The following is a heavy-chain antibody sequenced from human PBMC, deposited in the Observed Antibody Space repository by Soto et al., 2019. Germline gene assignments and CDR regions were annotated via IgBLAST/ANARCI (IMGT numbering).Heavy chain of an antibody. V-gene: IGHV3-15*07. D-gene: IGHD6-13*01. Sequence: PGGSLRLSCAASGFTFSNAWMNWVRQAPGKGLEWVGRIKSKTDGGTTDYAAPVKGRFTISRDDSKNTLYLQMNSLKTEDTVVYYCTTDLWLAADGMHYGMDVWGQGTTVTVSS. J-gene: IGHJ6*02. CDR2: IKSKTDGGTT. CDR3: TTDLWLAADGMHYGMDV. CDR1: GFTFSNAW.